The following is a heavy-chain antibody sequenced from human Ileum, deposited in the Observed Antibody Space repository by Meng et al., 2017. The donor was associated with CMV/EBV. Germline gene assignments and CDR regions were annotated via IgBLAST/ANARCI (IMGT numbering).Heavy chain of an antibody. CDR1: GGLLSRSSYY. D-gene: IGHD3-10*01. V-gene: IGHV4-39*07. J-gene: IGHJ4*02. Sequence: LPVLDSGPCLMKPSEPLSPPCPGSGGLLSRSSYYWGWIRPPPGKGLEWIGSIYYSGSTYYNPSLKSRVTISVDTSKNQFSLKLSSVTAADTAVYYCARVGAMVRGPHFDYWGQGTLVTVSS. CDR3: ARVGAMVRGPHFDY. CDR2: IYYSGST.